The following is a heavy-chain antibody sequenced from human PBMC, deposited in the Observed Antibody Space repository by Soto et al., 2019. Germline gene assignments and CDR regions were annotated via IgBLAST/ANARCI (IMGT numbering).Heavy chain of an antibody. CDR3: AKAGGSGSYYSPYYYYGMDV. CDR2: ISGSGGST. V-gene: IGHV3-23*01. Sequence: EVQLLESGGGLVQPGGSLRLSCAASGFTFSSYAMSWVRQAPGKGLEWVSAISGSGGSTYYADSVKGRFTISRDNSKNTLYLRMNSLRAEDTAVYYCAKAGGSGSYYSPYYYYGMDVWGQGTTVTVSS. J-gene: IGHJ6*02. D-gene: IGHD3-10*01. CDR1: GFTFSSYA.